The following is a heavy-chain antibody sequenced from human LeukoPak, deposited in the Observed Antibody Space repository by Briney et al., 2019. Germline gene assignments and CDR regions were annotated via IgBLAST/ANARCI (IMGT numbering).Heavy chain of an antibody. CDR3: ASYCSSTSYYSNDAFDI. CDR1: GYTFTGYY. J-gene: IGHJ3*02. Sequence: ASVKVSCKASGYTFTGYYMHLVRQAPGQGLEWMGWINPNSGGTNYAQKFQGRVTMTRDTSISTAYMELSRLRSDDTAVYYCASYCSSTSYYSNDAFDIWGQGTMVTVSS. D-gene: IGHD2-2*02. CDR2: INPNSGGT. V-gene: IGHV1-2*02.